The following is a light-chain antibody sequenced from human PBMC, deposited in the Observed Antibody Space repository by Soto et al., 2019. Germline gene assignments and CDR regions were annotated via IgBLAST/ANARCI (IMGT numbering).Light chain of an antibody. CDR3: QQYDRWPVT. J-gene: IGKJ4*01. V-gene: IGKV3-15*01. CDR1: QSVTTN. CDR2: GAS. Sequence: EVVMTQSPATLSVSPGERVTFSCRASQSVTTNLAWYQHKPGQSPRLLISGASTGASGIPLRFSGSGSGTEFTLTIDRLQSADSAVYYCQQYDRWPVTFGGGTKVEIK.